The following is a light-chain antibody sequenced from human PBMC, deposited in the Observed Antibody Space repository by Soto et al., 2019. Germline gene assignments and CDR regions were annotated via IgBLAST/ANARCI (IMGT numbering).Light chain of an antibody. J-gene: IGKJ1*01. V-gene: IGKV1-5*01. CDR3: QQYKSSST. CDR2: DAS. Sequence: DIQMTQSPSTLSASVGDRVTITFRASQSISSWLAWYQQKPGKAPNLLIYDASSLESGVPSRFSGSGSGTEFTLTITSLQPDDFGVYYCQQYKSSSTFGQGTKVDIK. CDR1: QSISSW.